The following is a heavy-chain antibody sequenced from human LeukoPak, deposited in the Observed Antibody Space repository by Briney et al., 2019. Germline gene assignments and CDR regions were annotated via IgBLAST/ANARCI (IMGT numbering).Heavy chain of an antibody. CDR2: IIPILGIA. J-gene: IGHJ4*02. Sequence: GASVTVSCKASGGTFISYAISWVRQAPGQGLEWMGRIIPILGIANYAQKFQGRVTITADKSTSTAYMELSSLRSEDTAVYYCARDEEGPIDYWGQGTLVTVSS. CDR1: GGTFISYA. V-gene: IGHV1-69*04. CDR3: ARDEEGPIDY.